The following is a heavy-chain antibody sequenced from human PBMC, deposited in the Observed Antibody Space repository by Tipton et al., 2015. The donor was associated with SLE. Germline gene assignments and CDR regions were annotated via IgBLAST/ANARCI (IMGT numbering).Heavy chain of an antibody. CDR1: GGSISSDVHY. J-gene: IGHJ6*03. V-gene: IGHV4-61*02. Sequence: GLVKPSQTLSLTCNVSGGSISSDVHYWNWIRQPAGKGLEWIGRIYSSGSTNYNPSLKSRVTISIDKSKNQFSLNLNSVTAADTAVYYCARSHSSGRDYYYYMDVWGNGTTVTVS. D-gene: IGHD6-19*01. CDR2: IYSSGST. CDR3: ARSHSSGRDYYYYMDV.